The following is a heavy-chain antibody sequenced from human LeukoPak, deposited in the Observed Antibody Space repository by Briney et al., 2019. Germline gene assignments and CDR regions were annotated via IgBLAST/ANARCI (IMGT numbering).Heavy chain of an antibody. CDR1: GDSVTSWY. Sequence: PSETLSLTCTVSGDSVTSWYWSWIRQPPGKGLEWIGYIYDSGIADYNPSLKSRLTISVDTSNNQFSLNLSSVTAADTAVYYCAGRGHRYSRDWGQGILVTVSS. CDR3: AGRGHRYSRD. CDR2: IYDSGIA. J-gene: IGHJ1*01. D-gene: IGHD2-15*01. V-gene: IGHV4-4*09.